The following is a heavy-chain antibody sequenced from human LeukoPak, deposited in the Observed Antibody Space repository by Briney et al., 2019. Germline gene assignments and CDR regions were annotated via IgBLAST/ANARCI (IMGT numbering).Heavy chain of an antibody. CDR1: GFTFSSYG. V-gene: IGHV3-74*03. CDR3: AMGYRSAYSWDS. D-gene: IGHD5-18*01. Sequence: GRSLRLSCAASGFTFSSYGMHWVRQAPGKGLAWVSTIKGDETSTKYADSVRGRFTVSRDNARNTLYLQLNSLRAEDTAIYYCAMGYRSAYSWDSWGQGTLVTVSS. CDR2: IKGDETST. J-gene: IGHJ4*02.